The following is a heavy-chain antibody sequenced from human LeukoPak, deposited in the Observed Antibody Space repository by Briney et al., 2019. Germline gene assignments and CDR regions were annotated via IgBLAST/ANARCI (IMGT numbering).Heavy chain of an antibody. CDR3: ARDLGGWFGELSPLAY. V-gene: IGHV4-59*04. Sequence: SETLSLTCTVSGGSISSYYWSWIRQPPPKGLEWMVSISYNGRTYYNPSLESRVTTSVDASKNPFSLELNSVTAADTAVYYCARDLGGWFGELSPLAYWGQGTLVTVSS. CDR2: ISYNGRT. D-gene: IGHD3-10*01. J-gene: IGHJ4*02. CDR1: GGSISSYY.